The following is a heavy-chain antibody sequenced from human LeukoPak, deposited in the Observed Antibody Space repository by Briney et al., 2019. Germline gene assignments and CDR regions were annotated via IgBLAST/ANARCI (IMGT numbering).Heavy chain of an antibody. CDR3: ALGYCGGGSCYAREYFPH. Sequence: SQTLSLTCTVSGGSISSGGYYWTWIRQHPGKGLEWIGYIYYSGSTYYNPSLKSRVTISVDTSKNQFSLRLSSVTAADTAVYYCALGYCGGGSCYAREYFPHWRQGTLVTVSS. J-gene: IGHJ1*01. CDR1: GGSISSGGYY. V-gene: IGHV4-31*03. CDR2: IYYSGST. D-gene: IGHD2-15*01.